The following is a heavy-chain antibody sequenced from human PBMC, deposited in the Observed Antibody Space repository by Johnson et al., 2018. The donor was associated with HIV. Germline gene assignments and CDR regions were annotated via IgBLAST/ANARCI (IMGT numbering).Heavy chain of an antibody. CDR2: IKQDGSEK. V-gene: IGHV3-7*05. D-gene: IGHD6-13*01. Sequence: EVQLVESGGGLVQPGGSMRLSCAASGFNFGGYWMSWVRQAPGKGLEWVANIKQDGSEKYYVDSVKGRFTISRDNAKDSLYPQMNSLRPDETAVYYCARGGSSWYLRACDIWSQGTMVNVSS. J-gene: IGHJ3*02. CDR1: GFNFGGYW. CDR3: ARGGSSWYLRACDI.